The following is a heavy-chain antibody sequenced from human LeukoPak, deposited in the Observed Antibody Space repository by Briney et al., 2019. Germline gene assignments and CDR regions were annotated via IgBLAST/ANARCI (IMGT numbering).Heavy chain of an antibody. J-gene: IGHJ4*02. CDR1: GYTFTGYY. V-gene: IGHV1-2*02. CDR3: ARGDTTVTIDSGLGY. Sequence: ASVKVSCKASGYTFTGYYMHWVRQAPGQGLEWMGWINPNSGGTNYAQKFQGRVTMTRDTSTSTAYMELSRLRSDDTAVYYCARGDTTVTIDSGLGYWGQGTLVTVSS. D-gene: IGHD4-17*01. CDR2: INPNSGGT.